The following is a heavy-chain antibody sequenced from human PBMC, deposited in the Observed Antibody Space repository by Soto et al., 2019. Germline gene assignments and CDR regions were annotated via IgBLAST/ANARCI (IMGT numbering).Heavy chain of an antibody. V-gene: IGHV3-21*01. D-gene: IGHD3-22*01. Sequence: GGSLRLSCAASGFTFSSYSMNWVRQAPGKGLEWVSSISSSRSYIYYADSVKGRFTISRDNAKNSLYLQMNSLRAEDTAVYYCARGLYYYDSSGYYGNWGQGTLVTVSS. CDR1: GFTFSSYS. CDR3: ARGLYYYDSSGYYGN. CDR2: ISSSRSYI. J-gene: IGHJ4*02.